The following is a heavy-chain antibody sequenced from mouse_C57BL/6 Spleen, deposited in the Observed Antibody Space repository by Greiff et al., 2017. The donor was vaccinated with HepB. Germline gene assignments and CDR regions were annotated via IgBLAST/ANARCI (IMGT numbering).Heavy chain of an antibody. CDR3: ARERPPYAMDY. D-gene: IGHD1-2*01. V-gene: IGHV5-16*01. Sequence: EVKLVESAGGLVQPGSSMKLSCTASGFTFSDYYMAWVRQVPEKGLEWVANINYDGSSTYYLDSLKSRFIISRDNAKNILYLQMSSLKSEDTATYYCARERPPYAMDYWGQGTSVTVSS. CDR1: GFTFSDYY. J-gene: IGHJ4*01. CDR2: INYDGSST.